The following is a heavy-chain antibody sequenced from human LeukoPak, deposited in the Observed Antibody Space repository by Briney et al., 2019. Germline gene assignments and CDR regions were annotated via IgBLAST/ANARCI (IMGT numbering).Heavy chain of an antibody. D-gene: IGHD1-26*01. J-gene: IGHJ4*02. Sequence: GGSLRLSCEGSGFTFSNYWMTWVRQAPGKGLEWVANIKQDGSEKYYVDSVKGRFTISRDNSKNTLYLQMNSLRAEDTAVYYCAKGGEGAGFDYWGQGTLVTVSS. CDR2: IKQDGSEK. CDR3: AKGGEGAGFDY. CDR1: GFTFSNYW. V-gene: IGHV3-7*03.